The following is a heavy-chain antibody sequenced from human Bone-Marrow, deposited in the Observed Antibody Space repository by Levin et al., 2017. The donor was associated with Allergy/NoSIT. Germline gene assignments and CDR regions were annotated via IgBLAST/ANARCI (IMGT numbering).Heavy chain of an antibody. CDR3: AREEAAAGTGAFFDY. J-gene: IGHJ4*02. CDR2: TYYRSKLYN. CDR1: GDSVSSNSAA. Sequence: SQTLSLTCAISGDSVSSNSAAWNWIRQSPSRGLEWLGRTYYRSKLYNDYAVSVKSRITINPDTSKNQFSLPLNSVTPEDTAVYYCAREEAAAGTGAFFDYWGQGTLVTVSS. D-gene: IGHD6-13*01. V-gene: IGHV6-1*01.